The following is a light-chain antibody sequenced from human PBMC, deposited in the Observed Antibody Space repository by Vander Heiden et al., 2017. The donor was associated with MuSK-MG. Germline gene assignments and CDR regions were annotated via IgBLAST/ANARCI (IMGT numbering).Light chain of an antibody. V-gene: IGKV3-11*01. Sequence: EIVLTQSPATLSLSPGERATLSCRASQSVSSYLAWYQQKPGQAPRLLIYDASNRATGIPARFSGSGYGTDFTLTISSREPEDFAVYYCQQRSNWPPYTFGQGTKMDIK. J-gene: IGKJ2*01. CDR1: QSVSSY. CDR3: QQRSNWPPYT. CDR2: DAS.